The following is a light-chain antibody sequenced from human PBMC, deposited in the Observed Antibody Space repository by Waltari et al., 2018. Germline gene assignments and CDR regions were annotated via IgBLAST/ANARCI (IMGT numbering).Light chain of an antibody. CDR3: QSADGSGTYVV. J-gene: IGLJ2*01. V-gene: IGLV3-25*03. CDR1: ALPRQY. Sequence: SYELTQPPSVSVSPGQTARITCSGDALPRQYAYWYQQRPGQAPMLMIFQDTQWPSEIPARFSGSSSGTTVTLTISEVQAEDEADYYCQSADGSGTYVVFGGGTKLTVL. CDR2: QDT.